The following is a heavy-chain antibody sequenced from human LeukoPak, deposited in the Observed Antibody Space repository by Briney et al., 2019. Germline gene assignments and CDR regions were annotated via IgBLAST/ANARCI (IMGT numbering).Heavy chain of an antibody. V-gene: IGHV4-59*01. CDR2: ISYSGTT. Sequence: SETLSLTCTVSGGSISSYYWSWIRQPPGKGLEWIGYISYSGTTNYNPSLKSRVTLSVDTSKNQFSLKLNSVTAAETAVDYCAAEQWYAFQIWGQGTMVTVSS. D-gene: IGHD2-15*01. J-gene: IGHJ3*02. CDR3: AAEQWYAFQI. CDR1: GGSISSYY.